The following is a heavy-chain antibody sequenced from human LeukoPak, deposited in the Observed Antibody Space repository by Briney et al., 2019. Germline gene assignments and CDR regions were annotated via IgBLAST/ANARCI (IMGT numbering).Heavy chain of an antibody. J-gene: IGHJ4*02. CDR1: GDSISTYY. Sequence: TSETLSLTCSFSGDSISTYYWSWIRQSPGKGLEWIGHIYSSGNTDYNSSLKSRVTISVDTSKSQFSLRLSSVTATDTAVYYCARLRWQLVGPYSDYWGQGILVTVSS. CDR3: ARLRWQLVGPYSDY. CDR2: IYSSGNT. D-gene: IGHD1-26*01. V-gene: IGHV4-59*01.